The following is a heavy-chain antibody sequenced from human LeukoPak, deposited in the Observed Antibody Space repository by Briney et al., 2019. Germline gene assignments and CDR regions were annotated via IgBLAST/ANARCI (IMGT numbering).Heavy chain of an antibody. CDR2: ISTDNGDT. J-gene: IGHJ4*02. V-gene: IGHV1-18*01. Sequence: ASVKVSCKSSGYTFTTYGITWVRQAPGQGLEWMGWISTDNGDTNYAQKRQGRVTMTTDTATSTAYMELRSLRSNDTAVYYCAREGFGEITLDLWGQGTLVTVCS. D-gene: IGHD3-16*01. CDR1: GYTFTTYG. CDR3: AREGFGEITLDL.